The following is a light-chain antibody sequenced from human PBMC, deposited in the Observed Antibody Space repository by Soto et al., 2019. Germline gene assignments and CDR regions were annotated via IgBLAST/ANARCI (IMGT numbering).Light chain of an antibody. CDR2: AAT. CDR3: QQSYSTPIT. Sequence: IQMTQSPSSLSASVGDRVTITCRTSQSISSYLNWYQQKPGKAPKLLIYAATSLQSGVPSRFSGSGSGTYFTLTISILQPEDFATYYHQQSYSTPITFGGGTKVEIK. J-gene: IGKJ4*01. V-gene: IGKV1-39*01. CDR1: QSISSY.